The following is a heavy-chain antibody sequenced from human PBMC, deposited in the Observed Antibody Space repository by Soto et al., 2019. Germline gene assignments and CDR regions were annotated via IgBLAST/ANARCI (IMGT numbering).Heavy chain of an antibody. Sequence: EVQLLESGGGLGQPGGSLRLSCAASGFTFSSYGMSWVRQAPGKGLEWVSAMGSGGGTFYADYVKCRFTNSRDISKNTLFLQMNIMRAYDTAIYYWAKDAGALQGRGDDYWGQGTLVSVSS. CDR2: MGSGGGT. D-gene: IGHD4-4*01. CDR3: AKDAGALQGRGDDY. V-gene: IGHV3-23*01. J-gene: IGHJ4*02. CDR1: GFTFSSYG.